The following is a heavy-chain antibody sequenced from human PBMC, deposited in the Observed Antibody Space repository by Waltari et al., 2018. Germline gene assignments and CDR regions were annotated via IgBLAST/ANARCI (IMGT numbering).Heavy chain of an antibody. CDR1: GYSFTSYW. J-gene: IGHJ3*02. Sequence: EVQLVQSGAEVKKPGQSLTMSCQGSGYSFTSYWIGWVRQMPGKGLERMGIIYPGDSETRYSPSFQGQVTISADKSIGTAYRQWSSLKASDTAMYYCTRRAYCGDDCYPRDAFDIWGQGTMVTVSS. CDR2: IYPGDSET. CDR3: TRRAYCGDDCYPRDAFDI. V-gene: IGHV5-51*01. D-gene: IGHD2-21*02.